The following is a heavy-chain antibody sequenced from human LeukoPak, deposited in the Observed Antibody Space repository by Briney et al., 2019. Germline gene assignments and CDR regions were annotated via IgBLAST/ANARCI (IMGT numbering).Heavy chain of an antibody. V-gene: IGHV4-34*01. J-gene: IGHJ4*02. CDR3: ARGWLQFLFDY. CDR1: GGSFSGYY. CDR2: IYYSGST. D-gene: IGHD5-24*01. Sequence: SETLSLTCAVYGGSFSGYYWSWIRQPPGKGLEWIGSIYYSGSTYYNPSLKSRVTISVDTSKNQFSLKLSSVTAADTAVYYCARGWLQFLFDYWGQGTLVTVSS.